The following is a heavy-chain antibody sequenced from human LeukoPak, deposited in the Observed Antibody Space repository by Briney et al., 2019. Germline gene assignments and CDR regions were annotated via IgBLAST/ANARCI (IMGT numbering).Heavy chain of an antibody. CDR2: IYYSGSI. CDR1: GGSISSSSYY. D-gene: IGHD6-13*01. J-gene: IGHJ4*02. CDR3: ASAQSSSWYTRWDY. V-gene: IGHV4-39*01. Sequence: SETLSLTCTVSGGSISSSSYYWGWIRQPPGKGLEWIGSIYYSGSIYYNPSLKSRVTISVDTSKNQFSLKLSSVTAADTAVYYCASAQSSSWYTRWDYWGQGTLVTVSS.